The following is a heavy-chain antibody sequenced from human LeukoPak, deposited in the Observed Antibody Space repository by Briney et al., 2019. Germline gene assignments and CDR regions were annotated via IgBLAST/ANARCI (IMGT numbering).Heavy chain of an antibody. CDR2: IYYSGST. V-gene: IGHV4-59*01. J-gene: IGHJ4*02. CDR1: GGSISSYY. D-gene: IGHD3-9*01. CDR3: ARSSYDILTGLDC. Sequence: SETLSLTCTVSGGSISSYYWSWIRQPPGKGLEWIGYIYYSGSTNYNPSLKSRVTISVDTSKNQFSLKLSSVTAADTAVYYCARSSYDILTGLDCWGQGTLVTVSS.